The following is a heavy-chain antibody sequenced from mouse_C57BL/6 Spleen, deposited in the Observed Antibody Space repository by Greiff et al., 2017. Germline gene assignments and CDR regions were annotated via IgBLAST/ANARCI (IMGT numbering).Heavy chain of an antibody. CDR3: ARKGDYYGSSPWFAY. D-gene: IGHD1-1*01. CDR1: GYTFTDYN. Sequence: EVKLQESGPELVKPGASVKMSCKASGYTFTDYNIHWVKQSHGKSLEWIGYINPNNGGTSYNQKFKGKATLTVNKSSSTAYMELRSLTSEDSAVYYCARKGDYYGSSPWFAYWGQGTLVTVSA. V-gene: IGHV1-22*01. CDR2: INPNNGGT. J-gene: IGHJ3*01.